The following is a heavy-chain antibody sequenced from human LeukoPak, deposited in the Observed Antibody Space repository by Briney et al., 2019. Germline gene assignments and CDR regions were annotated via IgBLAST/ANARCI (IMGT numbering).Heavy chain of an antibody. Sequence: GGSLRLSCAASGFTFSSYAMHWVRQAPGKGLEYVSAISSNGGSTYYANSVKGRFTISRDNSKNTLYLQMGSLRAEDMAVYYCARAPWYYYDSSGYYTDYWGQGTLVTVSS. V-gene: IGHV3-64*01. CDR3: ARAPWYYYDSSGYYTDY. D-gene: IGHD3-22*01. CDR1: GFTFSSYA. J-gene: IGHJ4*02. CDR2: ISSNGGST.